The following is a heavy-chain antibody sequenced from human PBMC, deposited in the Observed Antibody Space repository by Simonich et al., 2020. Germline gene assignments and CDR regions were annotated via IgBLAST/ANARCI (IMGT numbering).Heavy chain of an antibody. J-gene: IGHJ6*03. CDR2: INPNRGGT. V-gene: IGHV1-2*02. CDR3: ARGALTGDYYDMDV. Sequence: QVQLVQSGAEVKKPGASVKVSCKASGYPFTGYYMHWVRQAPGQGLEWMGWINPNRGGTNESKKFQGRDTMTRDTSISTAYRELSRLRSDDTAVYYCARGALTGDYYDMDVWGKGTTVTVSS. CDR1: GYPFTGYY. D-gene: IGHD7-27*01.